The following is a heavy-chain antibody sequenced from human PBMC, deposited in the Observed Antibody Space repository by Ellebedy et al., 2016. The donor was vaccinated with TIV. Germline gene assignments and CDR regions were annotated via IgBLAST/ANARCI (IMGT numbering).Heavy chain of an antibody. CDR1: GFTLSSYW. V-gene: IGHV3-74*01. J-gene: IGHJ4*02. D-gene: IGHD3-10*01. Sequence: GESLKISXAASGFTLSSYWMHWVRQVPGKGLVWVSRMDSDGSTTDYADSVKGRFTISRDNAKNTLFLQMDSLRVEDTAVYYCARAGSYWSETVLFWGQGTLVTVSS. CDR3: ARAGSYWSETVLF. CDR2: MDSDGSTT.